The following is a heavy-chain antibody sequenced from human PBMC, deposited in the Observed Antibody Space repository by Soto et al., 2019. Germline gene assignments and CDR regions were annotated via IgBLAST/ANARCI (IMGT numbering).Heavy chain of an antibody. CDR2: IYYSGST. CDR3: ATYDFWSGYMDV. CDR1: GGSISSYY. D-gene: IGHD3-3*01. J-gene: IGHJ6*03. Sequence: SETLSLTCTVSGGSISSYYWSWILQPPGKGLEWIGYIYYSGSTNYNPSLKSRVTISVDTSKNQFSLKLSSVTAADTAVYYCATYDFWSGYMDVWGNGTTVTVSS. V-gene: IGHV4-59*01.